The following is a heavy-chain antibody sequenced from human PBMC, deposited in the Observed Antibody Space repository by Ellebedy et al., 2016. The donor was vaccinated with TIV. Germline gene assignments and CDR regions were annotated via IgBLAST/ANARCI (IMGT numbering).Heavy chain of an antibody. J-gene: IGHJ4*02. V-gene: IGHV3-21*01. CDR2: VSSNLHYI. CDR1: GFNFSGCS. D-gene: IGHD3-10*01. Sequence: GGSLRLSCAASGFNFSGCSMNWVRQAPGKGLEWVSSVSSNLHYIHYRDSVKGRFIISRDNAKNSLSLQMDSLRAEDTAVYYCATDRGEGGLPSFFDSWGQGTLVTVSS. CDR3: ATDRGEGGLPSFFDS.